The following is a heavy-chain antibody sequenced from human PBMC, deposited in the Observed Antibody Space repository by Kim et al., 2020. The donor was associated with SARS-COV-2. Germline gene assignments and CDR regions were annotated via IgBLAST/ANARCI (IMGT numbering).Heavy chain of an antibody. Sequence: YAGTVKHRITSHADTAKNQFSLQLNSVSPEDTAVYYCARDTPGQKAYDIWGQGTMVTVSS. V-gene: IGHV6-1*01. CDR3: ARDTPGQKAYDI. J-gene: IGHJ3*02.